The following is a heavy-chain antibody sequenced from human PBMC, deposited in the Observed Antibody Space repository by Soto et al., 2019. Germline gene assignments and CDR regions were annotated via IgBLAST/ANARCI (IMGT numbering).Heavy chain of an antibody. CDR3: ARDVAAAGTKSSYWYFDL. Sequence: PSETLSLTCTVSGGSISSYYWSWIRQPPGKGLEWIGYIYYSGGTNYNPSHKSRVTISVDTSENQFSLKLSSVTAADTAVYYCARDVAAAGTKSSYWYFDLWGRGTLVTVSS. J-gene: IGHJ2*01. D-gene: IGHD6-13*01. CDR1: GGSISSYY. CDR2: IYYSGGT. V-gene: IGHV4-59*01.